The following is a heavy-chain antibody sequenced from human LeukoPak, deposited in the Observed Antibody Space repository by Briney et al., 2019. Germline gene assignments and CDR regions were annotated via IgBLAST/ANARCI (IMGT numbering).Heavy chain of an antibody. D-gene: IGHD1-26*01. Sequence: PSETLSLTCTVSGGSISSGSYYWSWIRQPAGKGLEWIGRIYTSGSTNYNPSLKSRVTISVDTSKNQFSLKLSSVTAADTAVYYCARGIRFVGATGSYFDYWGQGTLVTVSS. V-gene: IGHV4-61*02. J-gene: IGHJ4*02. CDR2: IYTSGST. CDR1: GGSISSGSYY. CDR3: ARGIRFVGATGSYFDY.